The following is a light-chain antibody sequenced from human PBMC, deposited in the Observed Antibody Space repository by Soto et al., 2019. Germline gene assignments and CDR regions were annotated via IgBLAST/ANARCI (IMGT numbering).Light chain of an antibody. CDR1: QGIGTD. CDR2: STS. CDR3: LQHYNYHRT. V-gene: IGKV1-17*01. Sequence: DIQMTQSPSSLSASVGDRVTITCRASQGIGTDLGWYRQKPGRAPERLIYSTSSLQSGVPSRFSGRESGTEFSLTIPGLRRDDFVTYCCLQHYNYHRTLRQGAKVDI. J-gene: IGKJ1*01.